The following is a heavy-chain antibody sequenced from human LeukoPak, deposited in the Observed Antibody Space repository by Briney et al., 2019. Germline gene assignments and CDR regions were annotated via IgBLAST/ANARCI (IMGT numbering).Heavy chain of an antibody. D-gene: IGHD6-25*01. CDR1: GFTVSDYS. Sequence: GGSLRLSCAASGFTVSDYSMSWVRQAPGKGLEWVSAISGSGSYTDYADSVKGRFTISRDNSKNTLYLQMNSLRAEDTAVYYCAKRSSGYAFDIWGQGTMVTVSS. J-gene: IGHJ3*02. CDR3: AKRSSGYAFDI. CDR2: ISGSGSYT. V-gene: IGHV3-23*01.